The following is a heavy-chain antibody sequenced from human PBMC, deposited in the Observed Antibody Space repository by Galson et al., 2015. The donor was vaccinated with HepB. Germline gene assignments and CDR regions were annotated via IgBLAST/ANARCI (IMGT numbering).Heavy chain of an antibody. D-gene: IGHD1-20*01. Sequence: SLRLSCAASGFTFSSYAMHWVRQAPGKGLEWVAVISYDGSNKYYADSVMGRFTISRDNSKNTLYLQMNSLRAEDTAVYYCARGNWNPFDYWGQGTLVTVSS. V-gene: IGHV3-30-3*01. J-gene: IGHJ4*02. CDR2: ISYDGSNK. CDR3: ARGNWNPFDY. CDR1: GFTFSSYA.